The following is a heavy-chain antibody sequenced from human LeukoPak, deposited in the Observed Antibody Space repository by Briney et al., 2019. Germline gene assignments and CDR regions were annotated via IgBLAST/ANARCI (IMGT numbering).Heavy chain of an antibody. CDR2: IYYSGST. V-gene: IGHV4-30-4*01. Sequence: RPSETLSLTCTVSGGSISSGDYYWSWIRQPPGKGLEWIGYIYYSGSTYYNPSLKSRVTISVDTSKNQFSLKLSSVTAADTAVYYCAREDIVGAFFGYWGQGTLVTVSS. CDR3: AREDIVGAFFGY. CDR1: GGSISSGDYY. D-gene: IGHD1-26*01. J-gene: IGHJ4*02.